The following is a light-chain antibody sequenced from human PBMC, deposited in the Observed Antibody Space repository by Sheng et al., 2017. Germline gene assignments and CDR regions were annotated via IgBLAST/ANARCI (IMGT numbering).Light chain of an antibody. Sequence: SYELTQPPSVSVAPGKTARITCGGNNIESKTVHWYQQKPGQAPVLVVYDDSDRPSGIPERFSGSNSGNTATLTISGTQAMDEADYYCQAWDSSAARVFGGGTKLTVL. V-gene: IGLV3-21*01. CDR2: DDS. CDR3: QAWDSSAARV. J-gene: IGLJ2*01. CDR1: NIESKT.